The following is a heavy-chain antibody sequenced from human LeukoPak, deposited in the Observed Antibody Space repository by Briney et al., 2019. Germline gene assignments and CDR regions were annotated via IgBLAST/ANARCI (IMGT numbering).Heavy chain of an antibody. CDR1: GGSISSSSYY. J-gene: IGHJ4*02. V-gene: IGHV4-39*01. CDR3: ASLAWWELPSYVFDY. D-gene: IGHD1-26*01. CDR2: IYYSGSS. Sequence: SETLSHTCTVSGGSISSSSYYWGWLRQPPGMGLEWLGSIYYSGSSYYNPSRKSRATISVDTSKNQCPLKLSSVTAADTAVYYCASLAWWELPSYVFDYWGQGTLVTVSS.